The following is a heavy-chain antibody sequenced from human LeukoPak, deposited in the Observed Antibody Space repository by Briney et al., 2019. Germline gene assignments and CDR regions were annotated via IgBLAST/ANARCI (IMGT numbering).Heavy chain of an antibody. V-gene: IGHV3-23*01. D-gene: IGHD3-10*01. CDR1: GFTFSSYA. Sequence: PGGSLRLSCAASGFTFSSYAMSWVRQAPGKGLEWVSAISGSGGSTYYADSVEGRFTISRDNSKNTLYLQMNSLRAEDTAVYYCAKFSSGFTEFDYWGQGTLVTVSS. CDR2: ISGSGGST. J-gene: IGHJ4*02. CDR3: AKFSSGFTEFDY.